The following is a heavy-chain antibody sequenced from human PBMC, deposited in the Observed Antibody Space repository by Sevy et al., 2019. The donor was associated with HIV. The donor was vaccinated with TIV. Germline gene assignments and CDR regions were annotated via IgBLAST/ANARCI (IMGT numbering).Heavy chain of an antibody. Sequence: SETLSPICTVSGGSISDYYYNWIRQAAGKRLEWIGRVYTSGRTTYNPSLKSRVTMSIDASKNQFSLNLSSVTAADTAVYYCASLDGAWGQGTLVTVSS. V-gene: IGHV4-4*07. CDR2: VYTSGRT. CDR1: GGSISDYY. CDR3: ASLDGA. D-gene: IGHD3-10*01. J-gene: IGHJ5*02.